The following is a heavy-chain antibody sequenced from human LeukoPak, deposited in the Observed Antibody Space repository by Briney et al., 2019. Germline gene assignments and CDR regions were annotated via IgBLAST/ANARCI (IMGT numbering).Heavy chain of an antibody. Sequence: ASVKVSCTASGYTFTGYYMHWVRQAPGQGLEWMGWINPNSGGTNYAQKFQGRVTMTRDTSISTAYMELSRLRSDDTAVYYCARQTTTYYDILTGYSVFDYWGQGTLVTVSS. D-gene: IGHD3-9*01. CDR1: GYTFTGYY. V-gene: IGHV1-2*02. J-gene: IGHJ4*02. CDR3: ARQTTTYYDILTGYSVFDY. CDR2: INPNSGGT.